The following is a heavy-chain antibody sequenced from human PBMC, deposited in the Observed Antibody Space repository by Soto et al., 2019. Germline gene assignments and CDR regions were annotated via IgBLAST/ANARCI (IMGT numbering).Heavy chain of an antibody. CDR1: GFTVSSNY. CDR3: ARDSASYYDILTGYYSDAFDI. CDR2: IYSGGST. V-gene: IGHV3-66*01. J-gene: IGHJ3*02. Sequence: GGSLRLSCAASGFTVSSNYMSWVRQAPGKGLEWVSVIYSGGSTYYADSVKGRFTISRDNSKNTLYLQMNSLRAEDTAVYYCARDSASYYDILTGYYSDAFDIWGQGTMVTVSS. D-gene: IGHD3-9*01.